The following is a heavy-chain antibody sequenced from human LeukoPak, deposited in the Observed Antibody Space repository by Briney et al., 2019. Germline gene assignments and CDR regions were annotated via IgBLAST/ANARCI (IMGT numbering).Heavy chain of an antibody. V-gene: IGHV4-30-2*01. CDR3: AVHDYSNYTSKYNWFDP. CDR2: INHSGST. CDR1: GGSISSGGYY. Sequence: SQTLSLTCTVSGGSISSGGYYWSWIRQPPGTGLEWIGEINHSGSTNYNPSLKSRVTISVDTSKNQFSLKLSSVTAADTAVYYCAVHDYSNYTSKYNWFDPWGQGTLVTVSS. D-gene: IGHD4-11*01. J-gene: IGHJ5*02.